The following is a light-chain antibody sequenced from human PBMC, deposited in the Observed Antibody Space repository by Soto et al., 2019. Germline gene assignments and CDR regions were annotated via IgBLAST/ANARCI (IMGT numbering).Light chain of an antibody. V-gene: IGKV1-33*01. CDR1: QGISIF. CDR3: KQFHDLPIT. Sequence: DIQLTQSPPSLSASIGARVTITCKATQGISIFLNWYQQKPGKAPELLIYDATILETGVPSRFSGSGSGTDFTFTISGLQPEELATYYCKQFHDLPITACQGTRLETK. J-gene: IGKJ5*01. CDR2: DAT.